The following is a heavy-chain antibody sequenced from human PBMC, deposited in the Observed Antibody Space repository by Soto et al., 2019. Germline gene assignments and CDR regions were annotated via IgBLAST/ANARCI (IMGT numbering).Heavy chain of an antibody. J-gene: IGHJ2*01. CDR2: ISYDGSNK. V-gene: IGHV3-30-3*01. Sequence: GSLRLSCAASGFTFSSYAMHWVRQAPGKGLEWVAVISYDGSNKYYADSVKGRFTISRDNSKNTLYLQMNSLRAEDTAVYYCARPLWRNDYNWGYFDLWGRGTLVTVSS. CDR1: GFTFSSYA. D-gene: IGHD4-4*01. CDR3: ARPLWRNDYNWGYFDL.